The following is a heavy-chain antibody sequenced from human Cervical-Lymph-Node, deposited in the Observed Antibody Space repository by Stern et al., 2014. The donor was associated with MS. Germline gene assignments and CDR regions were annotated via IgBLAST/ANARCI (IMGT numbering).Heavy chain of an antibody. D-gene: IGHD2-8*01. CDR1: GFTFSSYG. V-gene: IGHV3-30*03. J-gene: IGHJ4*02. CDR2: ISYDGNHK. Sequence: VQLVESGGAVVQPGRSLRLSCAASGFTFSSYGMHWVRQAPGKGLEWVTVISYDGNHKYYAASVKGRFTISRDNSKNTLHLQMNSVTPDDTAIDYCARDYEDTSMLFDHWGQGTLVTVYS. CDR3: ARDYEDTSMLFDH.